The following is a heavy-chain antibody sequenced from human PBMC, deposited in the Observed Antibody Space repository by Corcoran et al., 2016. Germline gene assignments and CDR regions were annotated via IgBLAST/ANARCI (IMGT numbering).Heavy chain of an antibody. D-gene: IGHD2-8*01. CDR1: GFTFSSYG. J-gene: IGHJ6*02. Sequence: QVQLVESGGGVVQPGRSLRLSCAASGFTFSSYGMHWVRQAPGKGLEWVAVISYDGSNKYYADSVKGRFTISRDNSKNTLYLQMNSLRAEDTAVYYCAKDSLRYCTNGGCSPGDVWGQGTTVTVAS. CDR3: AKDSLRYCTNGGCSPGDV. CDR2: ISYDGSNK. V-gene: IGHV3-30*18.